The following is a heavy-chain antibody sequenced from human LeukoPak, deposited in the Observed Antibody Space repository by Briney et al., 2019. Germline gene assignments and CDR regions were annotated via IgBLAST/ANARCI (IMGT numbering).Heavy chain of an antibody. Sequence: GGSLRLSCAASGFTFSSYSMNWVRQAPGKGLEWVSYISSSSSTIYYADSVKGRFTISRDNAKNSLYLQMNSLRAEDTAVYYCASLYYYGSGRPYYYYYMDVWGKGTTVTVS. CDR3: ASLYYYGSGRPYYYYYMDV. CDR1: GFTFSSYS. V-gene: IGHV3-48*01. CDR2: ISSSSSTI. J-gene: IGHJ6*03. D-gene: IGHD3-10*01.